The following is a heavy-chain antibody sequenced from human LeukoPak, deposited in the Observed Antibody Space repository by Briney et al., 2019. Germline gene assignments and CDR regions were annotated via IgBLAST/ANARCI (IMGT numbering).Heavy chain of an antibody. CDR2: LHPVTGGT. Sequence: ASVKVSCKASGYTFTGYYIHWVRQAPGQGLEWMGELHPVTGGTNYAQKFQGRVTMTRDTSTSTVYLELSSLTSEDTAVYFCARDPANGRPDAYDIWGQGTRVTVSS. J-gene: IGHJ3*02. CDR3: ARDPANGRPDAYDI. D-gene: IGHD1-26*01. V-gene: IGHV1-46*01. CDR1: GYTFTGYY.